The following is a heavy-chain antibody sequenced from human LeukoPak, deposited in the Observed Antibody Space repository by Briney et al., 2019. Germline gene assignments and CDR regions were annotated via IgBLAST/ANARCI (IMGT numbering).Heavy chain of an antibody. CDR1: GYTFSSYA. D-gene: IGHD3-3*01. V-gene: IGHV1-2*02. J-gene: IGHJ3*02. Sequence: GASVKVSCKASGYTFSSYAISWVRQAPGQGLEWMGWINPNSGGTNYAQKFQGRVTMTRDTSISTAYMELSRLRSDDTAVYYCARGPRTIFGVVGAFDIWGQGTMVTVSS. CDR3: ARGPRTIFGVVGAFDI. CDR2: INPNSGGT.